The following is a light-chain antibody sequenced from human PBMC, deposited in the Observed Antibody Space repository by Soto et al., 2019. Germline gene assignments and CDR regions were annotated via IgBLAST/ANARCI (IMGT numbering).Light chain of an antibody. CDR2: GAS. CDR1: QSVRSN. Sequence: EIVMTQSPATLSVSPGERATLSCRASQSVRSNLAWYQQKPGQAPRLLIYGASTRATGIPARFSGSGSGTEFTLTISSLQSEDFAVYYCQQYNNWPPRTFGQGTKVDNK. CDR3: QQYNNWPPRT. V-gene: IGKV3-15*01. J-gene: IGKJ1*01.